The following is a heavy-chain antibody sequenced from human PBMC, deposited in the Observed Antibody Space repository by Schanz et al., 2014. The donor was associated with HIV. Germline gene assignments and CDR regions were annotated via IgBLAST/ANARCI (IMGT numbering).Heavy chain of an antibody. J-gene: IGHJ6*02. CDR2: LIPIFGTP. CDR1: GDSFTSDA. V-gene: IGHV1-69*01. Sequence: QVQLVQSGAEVKKPGSSVKVSCKTSGDSFTSDAINWVRQAPGQGLEWMGGLIPIFGTPNYAQKFQGRVTMTADESTDTAYMELRSLRSEDTAVYYCAREPDVVVSQNHYYYYGMDVWGQGTTVTVSS. D-gene: IGHD2-21*01. CDR3: AREPDVVVSQNHYYYYGMDV.